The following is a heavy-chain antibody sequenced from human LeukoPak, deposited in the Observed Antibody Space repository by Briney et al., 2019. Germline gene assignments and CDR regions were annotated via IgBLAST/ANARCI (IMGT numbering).Heavy chain of an antibody. D-gene: IGHD2-8*01. J-gene: IGHJ6*03. CDR3: ARGHPYNYGTNYMDV. CDR2: VTNTGDTT. V-gene: IGHV3-64*01. CDR1: GLNFSAYA. Sequence: GRSLRLSCAASGLNFSAYAMHWVRQAPGKGLEYVSVVTNTGDTTYYANSLKGRFTISRDNSNSSLCLQMDSLRGACMGVYYCARGHPYNYGTNYMDVSGSGSTVSVS.